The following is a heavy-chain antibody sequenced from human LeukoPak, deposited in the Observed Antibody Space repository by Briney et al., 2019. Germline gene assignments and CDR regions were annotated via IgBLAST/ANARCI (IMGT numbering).Heavy chain of an antibody. CDR2: ISGSGGST. CDR3: AKARMGHVLLWFGELLYPAPPDDY. CDR1: GFTFSSYA. D-gene: IGHD3-10*01. V-gene: IGHV3-23*01. Sequence: GGSLRLSCAASGFTFSSYAMSWVRQAPGKGLEWVSAISGSGGSTYYAESVKGRFTISRDNPKNTLYLQMNSLRAEDTAVYYCAKARMGHVLLWFGELLYPAPPDDYWGQGTLVTVSS. J-gene: IGHJ4*02.